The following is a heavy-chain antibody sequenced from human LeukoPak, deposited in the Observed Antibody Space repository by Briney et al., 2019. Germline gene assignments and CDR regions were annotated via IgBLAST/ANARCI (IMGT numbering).Heavy chain of an antibody. D-gene: IGHD6-13*01. CDR3: ARDLIAAAGDYYFDY. CDR2: ISSSSSTI. Sequence: GGSLRLSCAASGFTFSSYSMNWVRQAPGKGLEWVSYISSSSSTIYYADSVKGRFTISRDNAKNSLYLQMNSLRAEDTAVYYCARDLIAAAGDYYFDYWGQGTPVTVSS. J-gene: IGHJ4*02. V-gene: IGHV3-48*01. CDR1: GFTFSSYS.